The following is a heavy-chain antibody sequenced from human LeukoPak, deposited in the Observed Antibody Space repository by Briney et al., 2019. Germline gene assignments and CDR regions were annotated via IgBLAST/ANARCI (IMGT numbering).Heavy chain of an antibody. Sequence: GGTLRLSCAASGFTVSSNEMSWVRQAPGKGLEWVSSISGGSTYYADSRKGRFTIPRDNSKNTLHLQMNSLRAEDTAVYYCARQFYVPVDHYYYMDVWGKGTTVTISS. CDR3: ARQFYVPVDHYYYMDV. CDR1: GFTVSSNE. J-gene: IGHJ6*03. D-gene: IGHD5/OR15-5a*01. CDR2: ISGGST. V-gene: IGHV3-38-3*01.